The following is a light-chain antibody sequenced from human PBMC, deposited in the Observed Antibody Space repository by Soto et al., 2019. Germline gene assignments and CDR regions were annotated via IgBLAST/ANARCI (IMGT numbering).Light chain of an antibody. CDR1: QSVSSTY. Sequence: EIVLTQSPGTLSLSPGEGATLSCRASQSVSSTYLAWYQQKPGQAPRLLIYSASSRATGIPDRLSGSGSGTDFTLTISRLEPEDFAVYFCQQYGGSPKTFGQGTKVDIK. CDR2: SAS. V-gene: IGKV3-20*01. CDR3: QQYGGSPKT. J-gene: IGKJ1*01.